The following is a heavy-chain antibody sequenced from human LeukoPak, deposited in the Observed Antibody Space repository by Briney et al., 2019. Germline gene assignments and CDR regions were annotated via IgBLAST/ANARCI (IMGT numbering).Heavy chain of an antibody. D-gene: IGHD5-12*01. CDR2: ISGSGGST. J-gene: IGHJ4*02. Sequence: GGSLRLSCAASGFTFSSYAMSWVRQAPGKGLEWVSAISGSGGSTYYADSVKGRFTISRDNSKNALYLQMNSLRAEDTAVYYCAKKDSGYRHFDYWGQGTLVTVSS. V-gene: IGHV3-23*01. CDR3: AKKDSGYRHFDY. CDR1: GFTFSSYA.